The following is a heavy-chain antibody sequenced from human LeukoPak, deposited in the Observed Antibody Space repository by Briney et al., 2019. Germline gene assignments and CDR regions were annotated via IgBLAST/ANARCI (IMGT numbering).Heavy chain of an antibody. D-gene: IGHD3-22*01. CDR1: GFSFSSYA. CDR2: ISYDGTNK. V-gene: IGHV3-30-3*01. J-gene: IGHJ4*02. Sequence: PGGSLRLSCAASGFSFSSYAMHWVRQAPGKGLEWVAVISYDGTNKYYADSVKGRFTISRDNSKNTLYLQMNSLRAEDTAVYYCARGTDSSGYHNHFHYWGQGTLVTVSS. CDR3: ARGTDSSGYHNHFHY.